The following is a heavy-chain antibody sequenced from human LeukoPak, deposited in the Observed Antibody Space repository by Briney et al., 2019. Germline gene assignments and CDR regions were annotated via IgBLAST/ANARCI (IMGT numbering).Heavy chain of an antibody. Sequence: PGGALRLSCGAPGFPFSSYWMTWVRQAPGKGLERVASLNEDGSIRSYVGSVKGRFTISKDNAHNSLYLQMNSLTAEDAAVYYCARTGTCMDGYWGRGNVVTVPS. J-gene: IGHJ4*02. V-gene: IGHV3-7*03. CDR2: LNEDGSIR. CDR3: ARTGTCMDGY. CDR1: GFPFSSYW. D-gene: IGHD2-8*01.